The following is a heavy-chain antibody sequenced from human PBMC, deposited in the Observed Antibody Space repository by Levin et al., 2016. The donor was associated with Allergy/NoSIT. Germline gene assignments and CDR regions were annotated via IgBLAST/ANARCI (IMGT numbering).Heavy chain of an antibody. D-gene: IGHD2-15*01. V-gene: IGHV4-31*03. Sequence: LRLSCSVSGGAISSGVYFWSWFRQHPGKGLEWIGYISHSGSAYYSPSLKSRVTILADTSKNQFSLNLNSVTAADTAVYFCARVGCGGGSCPQGGSIDYWGQGTLVTVSS. CDR1: GGAISSGVYF. CDR3: ARVGCGGGSCPQGGSIDY. CDR2: ISHSGSA. J-gene: IGHJ4*02.